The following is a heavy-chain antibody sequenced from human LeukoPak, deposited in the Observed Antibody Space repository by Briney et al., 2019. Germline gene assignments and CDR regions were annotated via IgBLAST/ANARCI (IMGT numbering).Heavy chain of an antibody. J-gene: IGHJ4*02. CDR1: GGTFSSYA. V-gene: IGHV1-69*04. D-gene: IGHD3-22*01. CDR2: IIPILGIA. CDR3: ATMTTGGSGSYY. Sequence: VASVKVSCKASGGTFSSYAISWVRQAPGQGLEWMGRIIPILGIANYAQKFQGRVTITADKSTCTAYMELSSLRSEDTAVYYCATMTTGGSGSYYWGQGTLVTVSS.